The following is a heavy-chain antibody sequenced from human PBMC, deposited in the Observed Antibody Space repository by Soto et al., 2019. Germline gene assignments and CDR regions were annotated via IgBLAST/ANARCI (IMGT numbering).Heavy chain of an antibody. CDR3: VKAIATGSKSDFDY. CDR2: ISSHGGRT. CDR1: GFTFGTYT. D-gene: IGHD7-27*01. V-gene: IGHV3-64D*06. J-gene: IGHJ4*02. Sequence: GGSLRLSCSASGFTFGTYTMHWVRQAPGRGPECVSTISSHGGRTFYADFVKGRFTMSSDNSKNTLYLQMSSLRLEDTAVYYCVKAIATGSKSDFDYWGQGTLVTVSS.